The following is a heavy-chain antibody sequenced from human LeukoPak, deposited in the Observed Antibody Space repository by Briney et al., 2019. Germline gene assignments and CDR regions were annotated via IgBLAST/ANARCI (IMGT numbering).Heavy chain of an antibody. CDR2: IHQSGMT. CDR3: ARSGDYIKEGFDY. V-gene: IGHV4-38-2*01. D-gene: IGHD1-26*01. CDR1: GPSIRSGYY. J-gene: IGHJ4*02. Sequence: PSETLSLTCVVSGPSIRSGYYWGWIRQSPGKGLEWIGSIHQSGMTYYNPSLKSRVTLSVDTSKNQFSLHMTSVTAADAALYFCARSGDYIKEGFDYWGQGIQVTVSS.